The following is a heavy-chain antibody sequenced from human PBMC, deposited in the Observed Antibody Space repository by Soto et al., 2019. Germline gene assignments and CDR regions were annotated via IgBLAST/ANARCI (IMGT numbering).Heavy chain of an antibody. J-gene: IGHJ6*03. D-gene: IGHD6-13*01. CDR1: GFTFSSYG. CDR2: ISYDGSNK. Sequence: GGSLRLSCAASGFTFSSYGMHWVRQAPGKGLEWVAVISYDGSNKYYADSVKGRFTISRDNSKNTLYLQMNSLRAEDTAVYYCAKWYSSSWYSERTFRYFSADYYMDVWGKGTTVTVSS. CDR3: AKWYSSSWYSERTFRYFSADYYMDV. V-gene: IGHV3-30*18.